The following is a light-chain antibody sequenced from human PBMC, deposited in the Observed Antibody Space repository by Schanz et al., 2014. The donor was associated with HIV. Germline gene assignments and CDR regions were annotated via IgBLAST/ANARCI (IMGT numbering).Light chain of an antibody. CDR1: SPNIGPQHY. CDR2: SQ. V-gene: IGLV1-40*01. Sequence: QSVLTQPPSLSGAPGQRVTVSGTGSSPNIGPQHYVHFHRQLPGIAPPTPHFRSQQSALISASKSGPSVSLAITGLQADDEADYYCQSYDNSLSGSDVVFGGGTKLTVL. J-gene: IGLJ2*01. CDR3: QSYDNSLSGSDVV.